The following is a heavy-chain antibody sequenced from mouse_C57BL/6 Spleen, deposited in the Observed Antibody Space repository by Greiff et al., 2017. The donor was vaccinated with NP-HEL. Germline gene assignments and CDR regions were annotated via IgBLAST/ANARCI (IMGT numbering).Heavy chain of an antibody. D-gene: IGHD2-5*01. Sequence: QVQLKESGPELVKPGASVKLSCKASGYTFTSYDINWVKQRPGQGLEWIGWIYPRDGSTKYNEKFKGKATLTVDTSSSTAYMELHSLTSEDSAVYFCARDSNFAWFAYWGQGTLVTVSA. V-gene: IGHV1-85*01. CDR2: IYPRDGST. J-gene: IGHJ3*01. CDR1: GYTFTSYD. CDR3: ARDSNFAWFAY.